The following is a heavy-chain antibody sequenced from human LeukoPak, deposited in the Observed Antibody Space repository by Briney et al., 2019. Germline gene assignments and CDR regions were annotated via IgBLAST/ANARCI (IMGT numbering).Heavy chain of an antibody. V-gene: IGHV3-74*01. Sequence: GALRLSCGASGFTFSSYWMHWVRQAPGKGLVWISRINSDGSTTSYADSVKGRFTISRDNAKNTLYLQMNSLRAEDTAVYYCARVPSSSSRDWGQGTLVTVSS. CDR2: INSDGSTT. D-gene: IGHD6-6*01. CDR1: GFTFSSYW. CDR3: ARVPSSSSRD. J-gene: IGHJ4*02.